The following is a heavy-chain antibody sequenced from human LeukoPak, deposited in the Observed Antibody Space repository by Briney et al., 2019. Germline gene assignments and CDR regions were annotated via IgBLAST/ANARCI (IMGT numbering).Heavy chain of an antibody. CDR2: INPNSGGT. J-gene: IGHJ4*02. D-gene: IGHD2-2*01. Sequence: GASVKVSCKASGYTFTGYYMHWVRQAPGQGLEWMGRINPNSGGTNYAQKFQGRVTMTRDTSISTAYMELSRLRSDDTAVYYCASEGYCSSTSCYWGNYWGQGTLVPVSS. V-gene: IGHV1-2*06. CDR3: ASEGYCSSTSCYWGNY. CDR1: GYTFTGYY.